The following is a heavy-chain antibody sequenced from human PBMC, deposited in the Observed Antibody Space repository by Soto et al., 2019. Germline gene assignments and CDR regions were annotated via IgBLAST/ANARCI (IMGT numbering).Heavy chain of an antibody. V-gene: IGHV3-13*01. J-gene: IGHJ6*02. D-gene: IGHD3-10*01. Sequence: EVQLVESGGGLIQPGGSLRLSCAASGFNFRSYDMHWVRQSTGKGLEWVSGIGISGDTFYLGSVKGRFTISRENAKNSLNLQMNDLRVGDTAVYYCVRFSGVTLPHYYGMDVWSQGTTVTVSS. CDR2: IGISGDT. CDR1: GFNFRSYD. CDR3: VRFSGVTLPHYYGMDV.